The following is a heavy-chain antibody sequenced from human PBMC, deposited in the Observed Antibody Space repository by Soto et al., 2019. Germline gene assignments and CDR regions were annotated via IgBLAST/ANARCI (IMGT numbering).Heavy chain of an antibody. Sequence: SETLSLTCTVSGAALNSGGYFYTWVWQPPGKGLEWLGYIYYSGGTNYNPSLKSRVTISLDKSKSQFSLRLISVTAADTAVYYCTREKSEDTYFDPWGQGTLVTVSS. V-gene: IGHV4-61*08. CDR1: GAALNSGGYF. CDR2: IYYSGGT. J-gene: IGHJ5*02. CDR3: TREKSEDTYFDP.